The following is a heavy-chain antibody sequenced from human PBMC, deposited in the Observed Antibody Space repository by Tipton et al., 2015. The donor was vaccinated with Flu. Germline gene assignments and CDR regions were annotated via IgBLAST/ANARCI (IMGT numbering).Heavy chain of an antibody. Sequence: QLVQSGAELKKPGASVKVSCKGSGYTFIAHYIHWVRQAPGQGLEWMGWINPNDNGTRYPQKFQGRVTMTRDTSISTVYMELSMLSSDDTAVYYCARDGAGYNGAFDMWGQGTMVTVSS. CDR3: ARDGAGYNGAFDM. CDR2: INPNDNGT. D-gene: IGHD5-24*01. V-gene: IGHV1-2*02. CDR1: GYTFIAHY. J-gene: IGHJ3*02.